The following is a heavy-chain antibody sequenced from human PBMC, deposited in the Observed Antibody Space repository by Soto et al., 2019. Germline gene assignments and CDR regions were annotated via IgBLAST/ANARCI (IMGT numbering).Heavy chain of an antibody. V-gene: IGHV1-69*13. CDR1: GGTFSSYA. J-gene: IGHJ6*02. Sequence: SVKVSCKASGGTFSSYAISWVRQAPGQGLEWMGGIIPIFGTANYAQKFQGRVTITADESTSTAYMELSSLRSEDTAVYYCARGGYSYGKHYYYGMDVWGQGTTVTVSS. CDR3: ARGGYSYGKHYYYGMDV. CDR2: IIPIFGTA. D-gene: IGHD5-18*01.